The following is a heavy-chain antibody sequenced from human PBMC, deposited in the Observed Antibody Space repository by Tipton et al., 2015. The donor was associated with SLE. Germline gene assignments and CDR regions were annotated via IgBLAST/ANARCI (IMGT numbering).Heavy chain of an antibody. CDR3: ASCLTQNDYSNLEDAFDI. V-gene: IGHV3-23*01. Sequence: GSLRLSCAASGFTFSSYAMSWVRQAPGKGLEWVSVISGSGGSTYYADSVKGRFTISRDNSKNTLYLQMNSLRAEDTAVYYCASCLTQNDYSNLEDAFDIWGQGTMVTVSS. J-gene: IGHJ3*02. D-gene: IGHD4-11*01. CDR1: GFTFSSYA. CDR2: ISGSGGST.